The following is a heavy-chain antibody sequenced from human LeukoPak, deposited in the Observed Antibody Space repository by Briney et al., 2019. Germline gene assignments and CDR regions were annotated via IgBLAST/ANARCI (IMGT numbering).Heavy chain of an antibody. CDR3: ARGWGTVTSFDY. J-gene: IGHJ4*02. D-gene: IGHD4-4*01. CDR1: GGSISSYY. CDR2: IYYSGST. Sequence: PSETLSLTCTVSGGSISSYYWSWFRQPPGKGLEWIGYIYYSGSTNYNPSLKSRVTISVDTSKNQFSLKLSSVTAADTAVYYCARGWGTVTSFDYWGQGTLVTVSS. V-gene: IGHV4-59*01.